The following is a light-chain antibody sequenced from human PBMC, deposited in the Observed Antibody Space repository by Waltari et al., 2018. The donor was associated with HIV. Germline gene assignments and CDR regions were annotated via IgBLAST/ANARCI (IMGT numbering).Light chain of an antibody. J-gene: IGLJ1*01. CDR1: GSDVGGYNY. Sequence: ASVSGSPGQSITITCTGTGSDVGGYNYVSWYQHHPGKAPKLMIYEVSNRPSGVSNRFSGSKSGNTASLTISGLQAEDEADYYCSSYTSSSTYVFGTGTKVTVL. CDR2: EVS. CDR3: SSYTSSSTYV. V-gene: IGLV2-14*01.